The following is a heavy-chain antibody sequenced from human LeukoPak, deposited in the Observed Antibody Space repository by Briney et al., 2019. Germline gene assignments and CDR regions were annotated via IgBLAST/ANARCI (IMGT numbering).Heavy chain of an antibody. CDR3: AVGSFLGELSYK. V-gene: IGHV1-18*04. CDR2: ISAYNGNT. D-gene: IGHD3-16*02. CDR1: GYTFSSYY. J-gene: IGHJ4*02. Sequence: ASVKVSCKASGYTFSSYYMHWVRQAPGQGLEWMGWISAYNGNTNYAQKLQGRVTMTTDTSTSTAYMELRSLRSDDTAVYYCAVGSFLGELSYKWGQGTLVTVSS.